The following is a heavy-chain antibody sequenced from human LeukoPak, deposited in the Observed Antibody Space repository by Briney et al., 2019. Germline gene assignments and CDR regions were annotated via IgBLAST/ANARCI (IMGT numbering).Heavy chain of an antibody. D-gene: IGHD6-6*01. Sequence: GESPQISCQGSGYSFTSYWIGWVRQLPGKGLEWMGIIYPGDSDTRYSPSFQGQVTISADKSISTAYLQWSSLKASDTAMYYCARSGWWGSSSYYYYYMDVWGKGTTVTVSS. V-gene: IGHV5-51*01. CDR1: GYSFTSYW. CDR2: IYPGDSDT. CDR3: ARSGWWGSSSYYYYYMDV. J-gene: IGHJ6*03.